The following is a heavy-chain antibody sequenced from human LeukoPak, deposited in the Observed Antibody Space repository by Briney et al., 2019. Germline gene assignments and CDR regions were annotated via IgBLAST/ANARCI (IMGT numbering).Heavy chain of an antibody. CDR1: GYTFTGYY. CDR3: ASLMEDVVVTATGYNWFDP. Sequence: GASVKVSCKASGYTFTGYYMHWVRQAPGQGLEWMGWINPNSGGTNYAQKFQGRVTMTRDTSISTAYMELSRLRSDDTAVYYCASLMEDVVVTATGYNWFDPWGQGTLVTVSS. CDR2: INPNSGGT. D-gene: IGHD2-21*02. V-gene: IGHV1-2*02. J-gene: IGHJ5*02.